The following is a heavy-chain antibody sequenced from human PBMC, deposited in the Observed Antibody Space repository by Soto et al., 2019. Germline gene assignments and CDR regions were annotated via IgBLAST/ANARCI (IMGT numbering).Heavy chain of an antibody. CDR3: ARAHYGDYGYGMDV. J-gene: IGHJ6*02. D-gene: IGHD4-17*01. Sequence: SETLSLTCTVSGGSISRTTYYWGWIRQPPGKGLDWIGSIYNSGSTYYNPSLKSRVTISVDRSKNQFSLKLSSVTAADTAVYYCARAHYGDYGYGMDVWGQGTTVTVSS. CDR2: IYNSGST. CDR1: GGSISRTTYY. V-gene: IGHV4-39*07.